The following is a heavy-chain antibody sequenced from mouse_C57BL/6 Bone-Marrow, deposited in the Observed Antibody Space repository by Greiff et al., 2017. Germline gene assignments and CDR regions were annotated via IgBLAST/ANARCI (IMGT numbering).Heavy chain of an antibody. D-gene: IGHD2-3*01. CDR1: GYTFTSYW. J-gene: IGHJ4*01. Sequence: QVQLQQPGAELVRPGSSVKLSCKASGYTFTSYWMDWVKQRPGQGLEWIGNIYPSDSDTHYNQKFKDKATLTVDKSSSTASLQLSILTSEDSAVDYWARKGWLPSAVDYWGQGNTVTVSS. V-gene: IGHV1-61*01. CDR2: IYPSDSDT. CDR3: ARKGWLPSAVDY.